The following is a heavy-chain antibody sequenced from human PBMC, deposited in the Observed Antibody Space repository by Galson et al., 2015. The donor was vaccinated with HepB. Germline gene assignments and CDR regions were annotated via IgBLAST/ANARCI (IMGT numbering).Heavy chain of an antibody. V-gene: IGHV1-18*01. J-gene: IGHJ4*02. CDR3: AISTYYYDSSGYYRRGPFDY. Sequence: SVKVSCKASGYTFTSYGISWVRQAPGQGLEWMGWISAYNGNTNYAQKLQGRVTMTTDTSTSTAYMELRSLRSDDTAVYYCAISTYYYDSSGYYRRGPFDYWGQGTLVTVSS. D-gene: IGHD3-22*01. CDR2: ISAYNGNT. CDR1: GYTFTSYG.